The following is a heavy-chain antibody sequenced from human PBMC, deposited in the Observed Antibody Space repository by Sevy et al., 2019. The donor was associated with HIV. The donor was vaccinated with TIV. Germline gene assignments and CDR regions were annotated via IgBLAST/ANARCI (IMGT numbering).Heavy chain of an antibody. Sequence: GGSLRLSCAASGITFSSYAMSWVRQAPGKGLEWVSGISAGGGRTYHADSVKGRFTMSGDKSKNTLYPQMNSLTAEDTAVYYCASLLTEDPFDIWGQGTMVTVSS. CDR2: ISAGGGRT. CDR1: GITFSSYA. J-gene: IGHJ3*02. CDR3: ASLLTEDPFDI. D-gene: IGHD3-10*01. V-gene: IGHV3-23*01.